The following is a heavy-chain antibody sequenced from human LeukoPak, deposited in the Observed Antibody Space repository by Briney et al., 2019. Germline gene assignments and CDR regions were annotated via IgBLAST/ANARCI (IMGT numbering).Heavy chain of an antibody. CDR1: GFTFSTYT. J-gene: IGHJ4*02. D-gene: IGHD2-2*01. Sequence: GGSLRLSCAASGFTFSTYTMNWVRQAPGKGLEWVSYISSSSNNINYADSVKGRFTIPRDNAMNSVHLQMNSLRVEDTAVYYCARGYQRPDYWGQGTLITVSS. CDR3: ARGYQRPDY. CDR2: ISSSSNNI. V-gene: IGHV3-21*01.